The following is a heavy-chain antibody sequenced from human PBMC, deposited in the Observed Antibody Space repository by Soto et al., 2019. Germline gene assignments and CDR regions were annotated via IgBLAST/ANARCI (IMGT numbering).Heavy chain of an antibody. CDR1: GYKFSDYG. CDR3: ARSHCTDGICYTEVIPS. V-gene: IGHV1-18*01. Sequence: QVHLVQSGAEVKRPGASVRVSCKASGYKFSDYGISWVRQAPGQGLEWMGWINAKNGGTRYAEKFQDRVTLTRDRSVRTAYLELQRLRSDDTAVYYCARSHCTDGICYTEVIPSWGQGTLVTVS. D-gene: IGHD2-8*01. CDR2: INAKNGGT. J-gene: IGHJ4*02.